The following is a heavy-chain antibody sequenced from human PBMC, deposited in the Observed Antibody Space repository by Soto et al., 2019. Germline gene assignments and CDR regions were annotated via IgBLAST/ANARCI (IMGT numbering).Heavy chain of an antibody. CDR1: GYTFTSYY. Sequence: ASVKVSCKASGYTFTSYYMHWVRQAPGQGLEWMGIINPSGGSTSYAQKFQGRVTMTRDTSTSTVYMELSSLRSEDTAVYYCARGPPFYYGSGSYYKNAFDIWGQGTMVTVSS. J-gene: IGHJ3*02. D-gene: IGHD3-10*01. CDR2: INPSGGST. CDR3: ARGPPFYYGSGSYYKNAFDI. V-gene: IGHV1-46*01.